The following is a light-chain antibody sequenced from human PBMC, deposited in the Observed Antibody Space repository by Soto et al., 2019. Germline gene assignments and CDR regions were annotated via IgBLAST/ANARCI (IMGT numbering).Light chain of an antibody. CDR3: QQTKTFPFT. V-gene: IGKV1D-12*01. Sequence: DIQMTQSPSSVSAYVGDRVTITCRASQGISSWLAWYQQKPGKAPNLLIYAASSLQSGVPSRFSGSASGTDFTLTISSLQPEDFATYHCQQTKTFPFTFGGGTKVEIK. CDR1: QGISSW. CDR2: AAS. J-gene: IGKJ4*01.